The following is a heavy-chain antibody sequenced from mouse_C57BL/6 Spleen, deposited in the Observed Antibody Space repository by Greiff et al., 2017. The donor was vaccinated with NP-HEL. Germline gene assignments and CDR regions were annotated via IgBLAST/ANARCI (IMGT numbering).Heavy chain of an antibody. CDR3: ARETTTGGNYDYYAMDY. J-gene: IGHJ4*01. D-gene: IGHD2-1*01. V-gene: IGHV5-17*01. CDR2: ISSGSSTI. Sequence: EVQLVESGGGLVKPGGSLKLSCAASGFTFSDYGMHWVRQAPEKGLEWVAYISSGSSTIYYADTVKGRFTISRDNAKNTLFLQMTSLRSEDTAMYYCARETTTGGNYDYYAMDYWGQGTSVTVSS. CDR1: GFTFSDYG.